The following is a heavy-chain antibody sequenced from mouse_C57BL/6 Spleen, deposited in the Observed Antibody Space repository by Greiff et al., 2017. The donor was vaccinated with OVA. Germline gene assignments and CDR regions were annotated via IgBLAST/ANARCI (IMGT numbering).Heavy chain of an antibody. D-gene: IGHD1-1*01. Sequence: QVQLQQPGAELVMPGASVKLSCKASGYTFTSYWMHWVKQRPGQGLGWIGEIDPSDSYTNYNQKFKGKSTLTVDKSSSTAYMQLSSLTSEDSAVYYCARAAGITLDYWGQGTTLTVSS. V-gene: IGHV1-69*01. CDR2: IDPSDSYT. CDR3: ARAAGITLDY. J-gene: IGHJ2*01. CDR1: GYTFTSYW.